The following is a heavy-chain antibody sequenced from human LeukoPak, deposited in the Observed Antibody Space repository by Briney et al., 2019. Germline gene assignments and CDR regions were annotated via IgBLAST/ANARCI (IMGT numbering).Heavy chain of an antibody. CDR3: AKRGPVNYYGMDV. Sequence: GGSLRLSCAASGFTFSSYSMNWVRQAPGKGLEWVSSISSSSSYIYYADSVKGRFTISRDNSKNTLYLQMNSLRAEDTAVYYCAKRGPVNYYGMDVWGQGTTVTVSS. J-gene: IGHJ6*02. V-gene: IGHV3-21*04. CDR2: ISSSSSYI. CDR1: GFTFSSYS.